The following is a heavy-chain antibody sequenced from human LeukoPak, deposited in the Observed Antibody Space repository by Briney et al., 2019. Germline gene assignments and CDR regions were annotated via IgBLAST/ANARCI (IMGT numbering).Heavy chain of an antibody. CDR2: ISGSGGST. CDR1: GFTFSSYA. Sequence: GGSLRLSCAASGFTFSSYAMSWVRQAPGKGLEWVSAISGSGGSTYYADSVKGRFTIFRDNSKNTLYLQMNSLRAEDTAVYYCAKAGGGTLNQLLYNYWGQGTLVTVSS. D-gene: IGHD2-2*02. J-gene: IGHJ4*02. CDR3: AKAGGGTLNQLLYNY. V-gene: IGHV3-23*01.